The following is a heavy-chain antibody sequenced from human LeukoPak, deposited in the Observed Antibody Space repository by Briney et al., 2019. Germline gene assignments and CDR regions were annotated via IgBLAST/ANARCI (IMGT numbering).Heavy chain of an antibody. D-gene: IGHD7-27*01. V-gene: IGHV1-69*13. CDR1: GGTFSSYA. J-gene: IGHJ4*02. CDR3: ARANWAHYFDY. CDR2: IIPIFGTP. Sequence: ASVKVSCKASGGTFSSYAFSWVRQAPGQGPEWMGGIIPIFGTPNYAQKFQGRVTITADESTSTAYMELSSLRSDDTAVYYCARANWAHYFDYWGQGTLVTVSS.